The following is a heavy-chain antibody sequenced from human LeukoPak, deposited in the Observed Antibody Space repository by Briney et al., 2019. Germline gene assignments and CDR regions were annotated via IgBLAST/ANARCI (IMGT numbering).Heavy chain of an antibody. D-gene: IGHD3-16*01. CDR2: INHSGST. V-gene: IGHV4-34*01. Sequence: SVTLSLTCAVYGGSFSGYYWSWIRQPPGKGLEWIGEINHSGSTNYNPSLKSRVTISVDTSKNQFSLKLSSVTAADTAVYYCARIYAAVYYYYYYYMDVWGKGTTVTISS. CDR1: GGSFSGYY. CDR3: ARIYAAVYYYYYYYMDV. J-gene: IGHJ6*03.